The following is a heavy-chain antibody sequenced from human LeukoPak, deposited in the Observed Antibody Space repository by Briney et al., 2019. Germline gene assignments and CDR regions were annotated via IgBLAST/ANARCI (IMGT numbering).Heavy chain of an antibody. J-gene: IGHJ4*02. Sequence: SETLSLTCTVSGGSISDYHWTWIRQPAGKGLEWIGRIYTSGSTNYNPSLKSRVTMSVDTSNNRFSLKLTSVTAADTAVYYCARKDGDVWGQGTLVTVSS. V-gene: IGHV4-4*07. CDR2: IYTSGST. CDR1: GGSISDYH. CDR3: ARKDGDV.